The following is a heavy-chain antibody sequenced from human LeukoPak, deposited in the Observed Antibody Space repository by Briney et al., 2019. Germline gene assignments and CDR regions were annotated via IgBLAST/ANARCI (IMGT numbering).Heavy chain of an antibody. CDR3: AKDLFVDTAMVEAGLFDY. V-gene: IGHV3-23*01. CDR2: ISGSDGST. J-gene: IGHJ4*02. D-gene: IGHD5-18*01. Sequence: PGGSLRLSCAASGFTFSSYAMSWVRQAPGKGLEWVSAISGSDGSTYYADSVKGRFTISRDNSKNTLYLQMNSLRAEDTAVYYCAKDLFVDTAMVEAGLFDYWGQGTLVTVSS. CDR1: GFTFSSYA.